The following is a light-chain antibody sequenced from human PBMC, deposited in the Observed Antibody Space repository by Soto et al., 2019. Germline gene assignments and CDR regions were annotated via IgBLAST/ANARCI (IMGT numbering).Light chain of an antibody. V-gene: IGKV1-39*01. CDR3: QQSYTTPIT. CDR2: TAS. CDR1: QGISSY. Sequence: DIQMTQSPSTLSGSVGDRVTITCRASQGISSYLAWYQQKPGKAPKLLISTASTLQSGVPSRFTGSGSGTDFTLTISSLQPEDFAAYFCQQSYTTPITFGQGTRLEIK. J-gene: IGKJ5*01.